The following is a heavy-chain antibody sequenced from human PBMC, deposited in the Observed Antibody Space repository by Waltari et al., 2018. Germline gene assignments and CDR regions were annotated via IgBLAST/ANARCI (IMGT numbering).Heavy chain of an antibody. CDR2: ISTTGGT. V-gene: IGHV4-4*07. CDR1: DGSISIFY. J-gene: IGHJ2*01. Sequence: QVQLLQSGLGLVKPSETLSLTCTVSDGSISIFYWTWIRQPPGKGPEWIGCISTTGGTKDNPPRQSRVSLSVDTSKNQFSLRLTSVTAADTARYCCARDTGGWYYDVWGRGSLVTVSA. D-gene: IGHD3-10*01. CDR3: ARDTGGWYYDV.